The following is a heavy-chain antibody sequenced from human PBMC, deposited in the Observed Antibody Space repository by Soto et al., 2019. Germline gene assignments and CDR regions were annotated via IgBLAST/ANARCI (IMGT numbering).Heavy chain of an antibody. J-gene: IGHJ3*02. Sequence: QITLKESGPPLVKPTQTLTLTCTFSGFSLSTSGVGVGWIRQPPGKALQWLALIYWDDDKRYSPSLKSRLTITKDTSKNQVVLTMTNMDPVDTATYYCAHSGYSYALGHAFDIWGQGTMVTVSS. V-gene: IGHV2-5*02. CDR1: GFSLSTSGVG. D-gene: IGHD5-18*01. CDR3: AHSGYSYALGHAFDI. CDR2: IYWDDDK.